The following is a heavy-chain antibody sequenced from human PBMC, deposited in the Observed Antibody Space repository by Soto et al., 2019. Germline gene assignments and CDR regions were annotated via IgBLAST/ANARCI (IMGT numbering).Heavy chain of an antibody. D-gene: IGHD3-3*01. J-gene: IGHJ6*02. CDR3: ARGGTQHYDFWSGYKDYYYYGMDV. CDR2: IWYDGSNK. CDR1: GFTFSSYG. Sequence: HPGGSLRLSCAASGFTFSSYGMHWVRQAPGKGLEWVAVIWYDGSNKYYADSVKGRFTISRDNSKNTLYLQMNSLRAEDTAVYYCARGGTQHYDFWSGYKDYYYYGMDVWGQGTTVTVS. V-gene: IGHV3-33*01.